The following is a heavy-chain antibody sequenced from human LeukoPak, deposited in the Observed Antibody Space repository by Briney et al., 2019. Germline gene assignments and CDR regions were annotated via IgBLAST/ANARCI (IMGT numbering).Heavy chain of an antibody. CDR3: ARDSGSGSNDY. V-gene: IGHV1-3*01. D-gene: IGHD1-26*01. CDR2: ISAGNGNT. J-gene: IGHJ4*02. Sequence: GASVNVSCKASGYTFTSYAIHWARQAPGQRLEWMGWISAGNGNTKYSQNFQGRVTFISNTSATTAFMELSSLRSEDAAVYYCARDSGSGSNDYWGQGTLVTVSS. CDR1: GYTFTSYA.